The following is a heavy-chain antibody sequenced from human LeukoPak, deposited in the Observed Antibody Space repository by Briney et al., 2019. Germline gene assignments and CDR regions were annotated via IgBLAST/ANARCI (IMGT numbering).Heavy chain of an antibody. Sequence: GGSLRLSCAASGFTFSSYGMHWVRQAPGKGLEWVAVIWHDGSNKYYADSVKGQFTISRDNSKNTLYLQMNSPKAEDTAVYYCARDMEYYDSCGYSAHLDYWGQGTLVTVSS. CDR2: IWHDGSNK. CDR3: ARDMEYYDSCGYSAHLDY. CDR1: GFTFSSYG. V-gene: IGHV3-33*01. J-gene: IGHJ4*02. D-gene: IGHD3-22*01.